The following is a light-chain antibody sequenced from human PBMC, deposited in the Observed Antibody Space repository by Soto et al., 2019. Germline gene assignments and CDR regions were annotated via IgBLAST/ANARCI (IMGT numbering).Light chain of an antibody. V-gene: IGKV3-20*01. J-gene: IGKJ1*01. Sequence: ETVLTQSPGTLSLSPGERATLSGRASQSVSSNYLAWYQQKPGQAPRLLMYGASTRATGIPDRFSGSGSGTDFTLTISRLEPEDFAVYYCQQFGRSPPSWTFGHGTKVEIK. CDR2: GAS. CDR3: QQFGRSPPSWT. CDR1: QSVSSNY.